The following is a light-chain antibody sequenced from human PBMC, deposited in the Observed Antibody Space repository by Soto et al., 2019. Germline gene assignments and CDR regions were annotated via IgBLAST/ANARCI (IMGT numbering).Light chain of an antibody. V-gene: IGLV1-44*01. CDR1: SSNIGTHP. J-gene: IGLJ2*01. CDR2: NTN. Sequence: QSVVTQPPSASGTPGQGVSISCSGSSSNIGTHPVNWYQQVPGRAPTLLISNTNQRPSGVPDRFSSSKSGTTASLAISGLQSEDEADYHCASWDATLSGVVFGGGTKLTVL. CDR3: ASWDATLSGVV.